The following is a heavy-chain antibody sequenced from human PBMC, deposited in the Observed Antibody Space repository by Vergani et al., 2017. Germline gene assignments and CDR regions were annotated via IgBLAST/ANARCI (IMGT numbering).Heavy chain of an antibody. CDR2: IRRRSEHYAT. Sequence: EVQLVESGGGLVQPGGSLRLSCAASGFVFSESPIHWVRQVPGKGLEWLGHIRRRSEHYATAYGPSLIGRATISRDDSTNTAYLQLSSLGTDDTAIYYCTKGSRGYTGYFFDYWGQGTLATVSS. CDR3: TKGSRGYTGYFFDY. J-gene: IGHJ4*02. V-gene: IGHV3-73*01. D-gene: IGHD5-12*01. CDR1: GFVFSESP.